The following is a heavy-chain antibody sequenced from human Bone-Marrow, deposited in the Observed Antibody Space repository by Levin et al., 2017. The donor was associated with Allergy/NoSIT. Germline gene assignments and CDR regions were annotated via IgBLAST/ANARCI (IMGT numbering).Heavy chain of an antibody. D-gene: IGHD3-3*01. Sequence: SETLSLTCNVSGDSISSSYAYWSWVRQPPGKGLEWIGYIYYSGTTYSNPSLKSRITMSLDTSKNQFSLKLNSVTAADTAAYFCARVPGVHDSWSGYYPVPYFADWGRGTLVTVSS. CDR1: GDSISSSYAY. V-gene: IGHV4-30-4*01. J-gene: IGHJ4*02. CDR2: IYYSGTT. CDR3: ARVPGVHDSWSGYYPVPYFAD.